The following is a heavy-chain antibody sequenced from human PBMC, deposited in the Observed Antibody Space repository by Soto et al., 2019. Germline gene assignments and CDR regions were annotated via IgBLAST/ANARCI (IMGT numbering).Heavy chain of an antibody. CDR3: ATIPSTWFYYYDSSGYQDY. CDR2: ISGSGGST. Sequence: GGSLRLSCAASGFTFSSYAMSWVRQAPGKGLEWVSAISGSGGSTYYADSVKGRFTISRDNSKNTLYLQMNSLRAEDTAVYYCATIPSTWFYYYDSSGYQDYWGQGTLVTVSS. V-gene: IGHV3-23*01. D-gene: IGHD3-22*01. J-gene: IGHJ4*02. CDR1: GFTFSSYA.